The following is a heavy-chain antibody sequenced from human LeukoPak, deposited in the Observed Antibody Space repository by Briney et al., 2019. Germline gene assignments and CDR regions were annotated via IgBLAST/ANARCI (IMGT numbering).Heavy chain of an antibody. CDR3: ARCRTGTTSWFDP. J-gene: IGHJ5*02. V-gene: IGHV3-7*05. CDR2: INHDGSEK. Sequence: GGSLRLSCAASGFMFSSYWMSWVRQAPGKGLEWVANINHDGSEKYYVDSVKGRFIISRDNAENSLYLQMNSLRADDTAVYYCARCRTGTTSWFDPWGQGTLVTVSS. CDR1: GFMFSSYW. D-gene: IGHD1-7*01.